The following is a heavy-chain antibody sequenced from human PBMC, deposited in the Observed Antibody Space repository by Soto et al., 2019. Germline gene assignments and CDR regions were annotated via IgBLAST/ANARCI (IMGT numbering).Heavy chain of an antibody. CDR3: VRSGGSWGYWFDP. CDR2: IYYSGST. D-gene: IGHD3-10*01. V-gene: IGHV4-59*01. J-gene: IGHJ5*02. Sequence: SETLSLTCTVSGGSISSYYWSWIRQPPGKGLEWIGYIYYSGSTDYNPSLKSRVTISVDTSRNQFSLKLNSVTAADTAVYYCVRSGGSWGYWFDPWGKGTPVTVPS. CDR1: GGSISSYY.